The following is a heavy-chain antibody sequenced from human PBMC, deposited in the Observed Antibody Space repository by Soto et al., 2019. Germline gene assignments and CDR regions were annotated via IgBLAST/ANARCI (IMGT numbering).Heavy chain of an antibody. CDR3: ARQVPRSGGSCYTNWFDP. J-gene: IGHJ5*02. Sequence: GESLKISCKGSGYSFTSYWIGWVRQMPGKGLEWMGIIYPGDSDTRYSPSFQGQVTISADKSISTAYLQWSSLKASDTAMYYCARQVPRSGGSCYTNWFDPWGQGTLVTVSS. CDR2: IYPGDSDT. V-gene: IGHV5-51*01. CDR1: GYSFTSYW. D-gene: IGHD2-15*01.